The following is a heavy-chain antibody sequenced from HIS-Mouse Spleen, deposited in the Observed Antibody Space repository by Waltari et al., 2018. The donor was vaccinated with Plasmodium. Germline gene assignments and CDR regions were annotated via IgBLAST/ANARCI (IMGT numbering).Heavy chain of an antibody. CDR3: ARFAYGSGSYYFDY. CDR2: IYHSGST. V-gene: IGHV4-38-2*02. D-gene: IGHD3-10*01. Sequence: QVQLQESGPGLVKPSETLSLTCTVSGYSISSGYYYWIRQPPGKGLEWIGSIYHSGSTSYNPSLKSRVTISVDTSKNQFSLKLSSVTAADTAVYYCARFAYGSGSYYFDYWGQGTLVTVSS. CDR1: GYSISSGYY. J-gene: IGHJ4*02.